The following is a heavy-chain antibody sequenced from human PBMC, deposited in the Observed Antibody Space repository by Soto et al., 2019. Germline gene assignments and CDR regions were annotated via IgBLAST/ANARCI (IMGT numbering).Heavy chain of an antibody. CDR3: AREDYDILTGYYKTNWFDP. D-gene: IGHD3-9*01. CDR1: GYTFTGYY. V-gene: IGHV1-2*04. CDR2: INPNSGGT. Sequence: ASVKVSCKASGYTFTGYYMHWVRQAPGQGLEWMGWINPNSGGTNYAQKFQGWVTMTRDTSISTAYMELSSLRSDDTAVYYCAREDYDILTGYYKTNWFDPWGQGTLVTVSS. J-gene: IGHJ5*02.